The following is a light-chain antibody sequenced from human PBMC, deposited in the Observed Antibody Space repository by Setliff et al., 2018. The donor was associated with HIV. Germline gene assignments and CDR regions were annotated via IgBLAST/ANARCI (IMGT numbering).Light chain of an antibody. J-gene: IGLJ1*01. Sequence: SALTQPASVSGSPGQSITISCSGISSDVGAYNYVSWYQQHPGKVPKLMIYEVSNRPSGVSNRFSGSKSGNTASLTISGLQAEDVADYYCSSYTYTSTPVFGTGTKVTVL. CDR3: SSYTYTSTPV. V-gene: IGLV2-14*01. CDR1: SSDVGAYNY. CDR2: EVS.